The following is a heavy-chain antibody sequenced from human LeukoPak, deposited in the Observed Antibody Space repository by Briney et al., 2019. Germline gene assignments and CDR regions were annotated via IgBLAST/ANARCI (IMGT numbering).Heavy chain of an antibody. CDR1: GFTFSTYR. CDR3: ARDRYSDTSRVPFDH. V-gene: IGHV3-7*01. CDR2: IKYDGREK. D-gene: IGHD3-22*01. J-gene: IGHJ4*02. Sequence: GESLRLSCAASGFTFSTYRMSWVRQAPGKGLEWVANIKYDGREKYYVDSVKGRLTISRDNARNSIYLQMHSLRVDDTAVYYCARDRYSDTSRVPFDHWGQGILVTVSS.